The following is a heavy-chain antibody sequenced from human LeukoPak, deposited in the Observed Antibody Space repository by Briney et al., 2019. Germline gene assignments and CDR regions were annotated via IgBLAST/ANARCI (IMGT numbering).Heavy chain of an antibody. V-gene: IGHV3-53*01. Sequence: GGSLRLSCAASGFTVSSNCMSWVRQAPGKGLEWVPVIYSGGSTYYADSVKVRFTISRDNYKNTLYLQMNSLRAEDTAVYYCARDFGGWGQGTLVTVSS. CDR2: IYSGGST. CDR3: ARDFGG. D-gene: IGHD3-10*01. J-gene: IGHJ4*02. CDR1: GFTVSSNC.